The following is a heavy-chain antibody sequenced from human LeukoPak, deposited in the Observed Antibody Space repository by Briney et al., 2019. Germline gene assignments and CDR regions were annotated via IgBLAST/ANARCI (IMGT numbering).Heavy chain of an antibody. J-gene: IGHJ4*02. D-gene: IGHD5-18*01. CDR2: IYYSGST. CDR3: ARSRGYSYGTTFLDY. V-gene: IGHV4-59*08. CDR1: GGSISSYY. Sequence: SETLSLTCTVSGGSISSYYWSWIRQPPGKGLEWIGYIYYSGSTNYNPSLKSRVTISVDTSKNQFSLKLSSVTAADTAVYYCARSRGYSYGTTFLDYWGQGTLVTVSS.